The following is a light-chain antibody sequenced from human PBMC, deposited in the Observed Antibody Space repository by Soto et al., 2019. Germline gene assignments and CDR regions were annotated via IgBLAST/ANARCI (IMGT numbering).Light chain of an antibody. V-gene: IGKV1-6*01. CDR3: LQDYNYPSIT. Sequence: IQMTQSPSSVSASVGDRVTITCRASQGIRNDLGWYQQKPGKAPKLLIYAASSLQSGVPSRFSGSGSGTDSTLTISSLQPEDFATYYCLQDYNYPSITFGQGTRLEIK. CDR1: QGIRND. CDR2: AAS. J-gene: IGKJ5*01.